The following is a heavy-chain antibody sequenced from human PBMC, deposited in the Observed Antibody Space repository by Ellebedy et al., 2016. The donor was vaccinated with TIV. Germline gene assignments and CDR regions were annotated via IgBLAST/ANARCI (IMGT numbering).Heavy chain of an antibody. V-gene: IGHV3-21*01. D-gene: IGHD6-6*01. CDR2: ISSRSSYI. J-gene: IGHJ4*02. Sequence: PGGSLRLSCAASGFTFSSYSMNWVCQAPGKGLEWFSSISSRSSYIYYADSVKGRFTISRDNAKNSLYLQMNSLRAEDKAVYYCAKDPYSSSSAVDYWGQGTLVTVSS. CDR1: GFTFSSYS. CDR3: AKDPYSSSSAVDY.